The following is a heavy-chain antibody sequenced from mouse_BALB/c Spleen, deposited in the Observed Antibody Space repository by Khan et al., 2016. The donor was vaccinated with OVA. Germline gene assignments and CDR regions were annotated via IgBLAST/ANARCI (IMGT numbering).Heavy chain of an antibody. Sequence: QVQLQQPGAELVKAGASVKMSCKASGYTFTSYWMHWVKQRLGQGLEWFAETNPTNGRTYYNEKFKSKATLTVDKSSSTAYMLLSGPTFEDSAVYYCERMKKIVATYFDYWGQGTTRTVAS. CDR3: ERMKKIVATYFDY. D-gene: IGHD1-1*01. CDR2: TNPTNGRT. V-gene: IGHV1S81*02. CDR1: GYTFTSYW. J-gene: IGHJ2*01.